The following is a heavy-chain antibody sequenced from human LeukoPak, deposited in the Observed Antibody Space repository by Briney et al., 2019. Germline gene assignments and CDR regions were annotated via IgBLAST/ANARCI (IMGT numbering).Heavy chain of an antibody. J-gene: IGHJ4*02. CDR3: ARGDFRDIVVVPAAPKGHFDY. CDR1: GGSFSGYY. Sequence: SETLSLTCAVYGGSFSGYYWSWIRQPPGKGLEWIGEINHSGSTNYNPSLKSRVTISVDTSKNQFSLKLSSVTAADTAVYYCARGDFRDIVVVPAAPKGHFDYWGQGTLVTVFS. V-gene: IGHV4-34*01. D-gene: IGHD2-2*01. CDR2: INHSGST.